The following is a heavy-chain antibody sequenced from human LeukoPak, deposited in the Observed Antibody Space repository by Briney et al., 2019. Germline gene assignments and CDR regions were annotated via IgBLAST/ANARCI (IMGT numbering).Heavy chain of an antibody. D-gene: IGHD3-3*01. V-gene: IGHV3-21*01. Sequence: GGSQRLSCAPSAFTFSSYSMTWARQAPGKGLEWVSSMRSGSRYIYYADSVRGRFTISRDNAKNSLYLLMNSLRAEDTAVYYCARDRPTGASRLFVVQWGQGTLVTVSS. CDR3: ARDRPTGASRLFVVQ. J-gene: IGHJ4*02. CDR2: MRSGSRYI. CDR1: AFTFSSYS.